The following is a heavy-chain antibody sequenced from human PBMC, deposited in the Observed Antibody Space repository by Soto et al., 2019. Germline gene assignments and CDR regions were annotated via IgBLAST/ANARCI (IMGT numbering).Heavy chain of an antibody. CDR1: GYSFTSYW. D-gene: IGHD2-2*01. Sequence: VESLKISGKGSGYSFTSYWISWVRQMPGKGLEWMGRIYPSDSYTNYSPSFQGHVTISADKSISTAYLQWSSLKASDTAMYYCARHGSPIVVVPAAMVYYYYYGMDVWGQGTTVTVSS. V-gene: IGHV5-10-1*01. CDR3: ARHGSPIVVVPAAMVYYYYYGMDV. J-gene: IGHJ6*02. CDR2: IYPSDSYT.